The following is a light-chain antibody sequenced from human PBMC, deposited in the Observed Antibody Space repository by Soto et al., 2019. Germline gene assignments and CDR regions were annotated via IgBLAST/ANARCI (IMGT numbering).Light chain of an antibody. V-gene: IGKV1-39*01. Sequence: DIQMTQSPSSLSASVGDRVTITCRASQSIDKYLNWYQQKPGKGPNLLIYAASNLRTGVPSRFSGSGSGTEFTLTISSLQSEDFAVYSCQQYNNWPLTVGQGTMVDIK. CDR2: AAS. CDR3: QQYNNWPLT. J-gene: IGKJ1*01. CDR1: QSIDKY.